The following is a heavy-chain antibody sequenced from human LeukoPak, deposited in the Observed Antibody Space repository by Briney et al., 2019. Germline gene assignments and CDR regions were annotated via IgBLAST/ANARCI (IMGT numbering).Heavy chain of an antibody. Sequence: GESLKISCKGSGYSFTSYWIGWVRQMPGKGLEWMGIIYPGDSDTRYSPSFQGQVTISADKSISTAYLQWSSLKASDTAMYYCARPEGRAYSSGWYGGYWGRGTLVTVSS. CDR2: IYPGDSDT. D-gene: IGHD6-19*01. V-gene: IGHV5-51*01. J-gene: IGHJ4*02. CDR1: GYSFTSYW. CDR3: ARPEGRAYSSGWYGGY.